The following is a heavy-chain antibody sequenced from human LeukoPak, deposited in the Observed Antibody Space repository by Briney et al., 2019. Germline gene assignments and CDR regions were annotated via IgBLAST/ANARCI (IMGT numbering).Heavy chain of an antibody. CDR3: ARTIVGARLQNAFDI. J-gene: IGHJ3*02. CDR1: GGSISSSSYY. CDR2: IYYSGNT. D-gene: IGHD1-26*01. V-gene: IGHV4-39*01. Sequence: SETLSLTCTVSGGSISSSSYYWGWIRQPPGEGLEWIGSIYYSGNTYYNPSLKSRVTISVDMSKNQFSLKLSSVTAADTTVYYCARTIVGARLQNAFDIWGQGTLVTVSS.